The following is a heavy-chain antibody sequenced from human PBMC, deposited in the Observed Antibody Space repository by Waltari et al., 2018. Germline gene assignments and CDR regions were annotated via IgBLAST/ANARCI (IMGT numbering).Heavy chain of an antibody. CDR3: ARSQSMDV. Sequence: EVQLVESGGGLVQPGGSLRLSCAASGFTVSDYWTYWVRQVPGKGLVWVSRINRDGSSTDYADSVKGRFTISRDNAKNTLYLQMNGLRAEDTAAYYCARSQSMDVWGRGSTVIVSS. V-gene: IGHV3-74*01. CDR1: GFTVSDYW. J-gene: IGHJ6*03. CDR2: INRDGSST.